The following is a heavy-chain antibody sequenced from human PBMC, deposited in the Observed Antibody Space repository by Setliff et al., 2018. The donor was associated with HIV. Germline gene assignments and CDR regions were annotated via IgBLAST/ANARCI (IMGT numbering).Heavy chain of an antibody. V-gene: IGHV4-39*07. CDR3: ARTPQEVVVVAATRPYYYYYMDV. D-gene: IGHD2-15*01. CDR1: GGSISSTTY. J-gene: IGHJ6*03. Sequence: SETLSLTCTVSGGSISSTTYWGWIRQSPGAGLEWIGNINFSGDTYNNPSLKGRVTISLDSSKNQFSLKLSSVTAADTAVYYCARTPQEVVVVAATRPYYYYYMDVWGKGTTVTVSS. CDR2: INFSGDT.